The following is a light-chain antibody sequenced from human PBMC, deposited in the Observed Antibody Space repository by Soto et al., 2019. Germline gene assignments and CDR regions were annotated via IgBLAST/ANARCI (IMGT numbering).Light chain of an antibody. Sequence: EIVLTQSPGTLSLSPGERATLSCRASQSVSSSELAWYQQKPDQAPRLLVYATSSRATGIPDRFSVSGSGTDFTLTISRLEPDDFAMDYCQHYGTSSPLPFGGGTKVEIK. J-gene: IGKJ4*01. CDR3: QHYGTSSPLP. CDR1: QSVSSSE. V-gene: IGKV3-20*01. CDR2: ATS.